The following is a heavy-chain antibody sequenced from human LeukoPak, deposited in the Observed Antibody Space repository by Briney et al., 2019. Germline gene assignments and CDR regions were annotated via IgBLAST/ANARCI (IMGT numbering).Heavy chain of an antibody. V-gene: IGHV1-69*05. CDR3: AREGCSSTSCYTTGVNWFDP. Sequence: GSSVKVSCKASGGTFSSYAISWVRQAPGQGLEWMGGIIPIFGTANYAQKFQGRVTITTDESTSTAYMELSSLRSEDTAVYYCAREGCSSTSCYTTGVNWFDPWGQGTLVTVSP. CDR2: IIPIFGTA. CDR1: GGTFSSYA. J-gene: IGHJ5*02. D-gene: IGHD2-2*02.